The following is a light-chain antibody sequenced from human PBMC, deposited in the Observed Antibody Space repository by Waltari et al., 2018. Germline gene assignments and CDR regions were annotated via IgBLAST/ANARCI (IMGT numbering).Light chain of an antibody. CDR1: QGISSW. J-gene: IGKJ3*01. CDR3: QQGYNTPFT. Sequence: DIQMTQSPSSLSASVGDKVTITCRASQGISSWLAWYQQKPGKAPNLLIYTTSNFQSGVPSRFSGGGSGTDYTLTISSLQPEDFATYYCQQGYNTPFTFGPGTKVDIK. V-gene: IGKV1-12*01. CDR2: TTS.